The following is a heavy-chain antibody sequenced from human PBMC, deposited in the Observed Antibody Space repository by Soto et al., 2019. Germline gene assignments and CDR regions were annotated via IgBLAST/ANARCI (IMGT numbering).Heavy chain of an antibody. CDR3: AYLRGSTWYSN. CDR1: GFSLSTHGVG. D-gene: IGHD6-13*01. J-gene: IGHJ4*02. V-gene: IGHV2-5*02. CDR2: IYWDDDK. Sequence: QITLKESGPTLVKPTQTLTLTCTFSGFSLSTHGVGVGWIRQPPGKALAWLALIYWDDDKTYSPSLKSRLTIPKDPSKNQVVLTMTNMDPVDTATYYCAYLRGSTWYSNWGQGTLVTVSS.